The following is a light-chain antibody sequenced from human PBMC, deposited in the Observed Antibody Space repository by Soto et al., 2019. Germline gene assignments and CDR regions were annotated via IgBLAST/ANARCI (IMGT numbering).Light chain of an antibody. CDR1: LDITNY. J-gene: IGKJ3*01. CDR2: DAS. CDR3: QQYDRLPFT. Sequence: DIQMTQSPSSLSASVGDRVTITCQASLDITNYLNWYQQKPGKAPKLLIYDASNLETGVPSRFSGSGSGTDFTFTITRLQPEDIATYYCQQYDRLPFTFGPGTKVDIK. V-gene: IGKV1-33*01.